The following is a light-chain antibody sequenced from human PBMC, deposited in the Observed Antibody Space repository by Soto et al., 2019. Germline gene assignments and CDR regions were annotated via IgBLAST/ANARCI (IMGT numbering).Light chain of an antibody. J-gene: IGKJ1*01. CDR3: QQYGSSPSWT. CDR1: QSVSSSY. Sequence: EIVLTQSPGTLSLSPGETATLSCRASQSVSSSYLAWYQQKPGQAPRLLIYGASSRATGIPDRFSGSGSGTDFTLTTSRLEPEDFAVYYCQQYGSSPSWTFGQGTKVDIK. V-gene: IGKV3-20*01. CDR2: GAS.